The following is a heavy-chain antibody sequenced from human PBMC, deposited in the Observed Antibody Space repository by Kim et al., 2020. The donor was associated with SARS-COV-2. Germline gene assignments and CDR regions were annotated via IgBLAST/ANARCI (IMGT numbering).Heavy chain of an antibody. CDR2: ISGSGGST. V-gene: IGHV3-23*01. CDR1: GFTFSSYA. CDR3: AKTRKYYYDSSGYYFDY. Sequence: GGSLRLSCAASGFTFSSYAMSWVRQAPGKGLEWVSAISGSGGSTYYADSMKGRFTISRDNSKNTLYLQMNSLRAEDTAVYYCAKTRKYYYDSSGYYFDYWGQGTLVTVSS. J-gene: IGHJ4*02. D-gene: IGHD3-22*01.